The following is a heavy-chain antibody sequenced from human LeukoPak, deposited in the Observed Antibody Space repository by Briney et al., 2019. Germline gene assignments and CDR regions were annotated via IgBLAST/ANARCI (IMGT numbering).Heavy chain of an antibody. CDR2: IWYDGSNK. CDR3: ARDRGQWLVLDAFDI. CDR1: GFTFSSYG. J-gene: IGHJ3*02. V-gene: IGHV3-33*01. D-gene: IGHD6-19*01. Sequence: GGSLRLSCAASGFTFSSYGMHWVRQAPGKGLEWVAVIWYDGSNKYYADSVKGLFTISRDNSKNTLYLQMNSLRAEDTAVYYCARDRGQWLVLDAFDIWGQGTMVTVSS.